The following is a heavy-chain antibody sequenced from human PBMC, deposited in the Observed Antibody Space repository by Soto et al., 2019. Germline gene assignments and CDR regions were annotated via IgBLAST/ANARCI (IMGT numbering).Heavy chain of an antibody. D-gene: IGHD3-9*01. Sequence: ASVKVSCKASGYTFTSYYMHWVRQAPGQGLEWMGIINPSGGSTSYAQKFQGRVTMTRDTSTSTVYMELSSLRSEDTAVYYCARELINDYDILTGLDYWGQGTLVTVSS. CDR1: GYTFTSYY. CDR3: ARELINDYDILTGLDY. V-gene: IGHV1-46*01. CDR2: INPSGGST. J-gene: IGHJ4*02.